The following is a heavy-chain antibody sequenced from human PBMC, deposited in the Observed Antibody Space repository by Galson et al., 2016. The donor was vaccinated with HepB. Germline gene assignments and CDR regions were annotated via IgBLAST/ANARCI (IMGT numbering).Heavy chain of an antibody. V-gene: IGHV3-23*01. J-gene: IGHJ4*02. CDR2: ISGIGST. Sequence: SLRLSCAASGFTFSTYATTWVRQAPGKGLEWLSGISGIGSTYHADSVKGRFTISRDNSKNTLYLQMNSLRAEGTAIYYCAKDISTSSLVVVVTAADYWGQGTLVTVSS. CDR3: AKDISTSSLVVVVTAADY. D-gene: IGHD2-15*01. CDR1: GFTFSTYA.